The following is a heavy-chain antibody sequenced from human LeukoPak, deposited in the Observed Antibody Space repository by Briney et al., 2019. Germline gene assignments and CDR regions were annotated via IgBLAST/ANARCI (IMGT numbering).Heavy chain of an antibody. V-gene: IGHV4-38-2*02. Sequence: SETLSLTCTVSGYSISSGYYWGWIRRPPGKGLGWVGSIYYSGNTYYNPSLKSRVTISVDTSKNQFSLVLTSVTAADTAVYYCARQTGAGLFILPGGQGTLVTVSS. D-gene: IGHD3-3*01. CDR1: GYSISSGYY. CDR3: ARQTGAGLFILP. CDR2: IYYSGNT. J-gene: IGHJ4*02.